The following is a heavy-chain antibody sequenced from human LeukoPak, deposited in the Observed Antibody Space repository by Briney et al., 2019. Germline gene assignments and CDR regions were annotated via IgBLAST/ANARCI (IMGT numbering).Heavy chain of an antibody. D-gene: IGHD4-17*01. CDR1: GFTVSSNY. V-gene: IGHV3-53*01. J-gene: IGHJ4*02. Sequence: GGSLRLSCAASGFTVSSNYMSWVRQAPGKGLEWVSVIYSGGSTYYADSVKGRFTISRDNSKNTLYLQMNSLRAEDTAVYYCARLDGDYVLDYWGQGTLVTVSS. CDR3: ARLDGDYVLDY. CDR2: IYSGGST.